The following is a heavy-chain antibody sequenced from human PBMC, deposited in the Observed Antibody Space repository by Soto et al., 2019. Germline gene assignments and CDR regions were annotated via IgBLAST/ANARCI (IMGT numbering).Heavy chain of an antibody. J-gene: IGHJ4*02. CDR1: GYTFTSYY. CDR2: INPSGGST. Sequence: EASVKVSCKASGYTFTSYYMHWVRQAPGQGLEWMGIINPSGGSTSYAQKFQGRVTMTRDTSTSTVYMELSSLRSEDTAVYYCARDLPSSGWYLPSLKFDYWGQGTLVTVSS. V-gene: IGHV1-46*01. D-gene: IGHD6-19*01. CDR3: ARDLPSSGWYLPSLKFDY.